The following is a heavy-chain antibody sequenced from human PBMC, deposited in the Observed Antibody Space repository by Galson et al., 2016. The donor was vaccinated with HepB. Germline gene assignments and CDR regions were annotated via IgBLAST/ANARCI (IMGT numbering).Heavy chain of an antibody. CDR3: ARDSRATFGEPNWFDP. V-gene: IGHV3-48*03. D-gene: IGHD3-3*01. CDR2: VSATGTTI. CDR1: GFTFSTHN. Sequence: SLRLSCAASGFTFSTHNMNWVRQAPGKGLDWISYVSATGTTIDYADSVKGRFIISRDNAKNSLFLQMNSLRVEDPAVYYCARDSRATFGEPNWFDPWGQGTLVIFSS. J-gene: IGHJ5*02.